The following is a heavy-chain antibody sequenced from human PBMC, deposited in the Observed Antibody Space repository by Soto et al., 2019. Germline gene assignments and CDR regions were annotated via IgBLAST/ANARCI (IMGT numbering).Heavy chain of an antibody. CDR3: AREDYYDVSGYYSY. CDR2: ISSSSDYT. Sequence: QVQLVESGGGLVKPGGSLRLSCAASGFTFSDYYMSWIRQAPGKGLEWISYISSSSDYTNYADSVKGRFTISRDNAKNSLYLQMTGLRAEDSAVYYCAREDYYDVSGYYSYWGQGTLVSVSS. V-gene: IGHV3-11*05. J-gene: IGHJ4*02. CDR1: GFTFSDYY. D-gene: IGHD3-22*01.